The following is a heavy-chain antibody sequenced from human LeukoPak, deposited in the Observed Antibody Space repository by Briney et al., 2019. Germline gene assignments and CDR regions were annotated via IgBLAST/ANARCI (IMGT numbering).Heavy chain of an antibody. J-gene: IGHJ4*02. CDR2: INHSGST. V-gene: IGHV4-34*01. Sequence: SETLSLTCAVYGGSFSGYYWSWIRQPPGKGLEWIGEINHSGSTNYNPSLKSRVTISVDTSKNQFSLKLTSVTAADTAVYYCVRSDDFWSGYYGYWGQGTLVTVSS. CDR3: VRSDDFWSGYYGY. D-gene: IGHD3-3*01. CDR1: GGSFSGYY.